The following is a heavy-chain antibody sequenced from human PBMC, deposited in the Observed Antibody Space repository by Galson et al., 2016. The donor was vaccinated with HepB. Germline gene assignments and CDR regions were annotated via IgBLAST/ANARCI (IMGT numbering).Heavy chain of an antibody. V-gene: IGHV3-33*01. D-gene: IGHD4-17*01. CDR3: ARDDFGDSIDY. CDR2: IWYDGSNK. Sequence: SLRLSCAASGFTFSSYGMHWVRQAPGKGLEWVAVIWYDGSNKYYADSVKGRFTISRDNSKNTLYVQMNSLRAEDTAVYYCARDDFGDSIDYWGHGTLVTVSS. J-gene: IGHJ4*01. CDR1: GFTFSSYG.